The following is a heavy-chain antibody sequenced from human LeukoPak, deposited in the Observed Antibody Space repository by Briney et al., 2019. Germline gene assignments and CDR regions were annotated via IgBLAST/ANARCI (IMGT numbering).Heavy chain of an antibody. J-gene: IGHJ4*02. V-gene: IGHV3-49*03. CDR3: AALDNGRDY. Sequence: PGGSLRLSCTASGFTFGDYVMSWFRQAPGKGLEWVGFIRSKTYGGTTEYAASVKGRFTISRDDSKSIAYLQMNSLRAEDTAVYYCAALDNGRDYWGQGTLVTVSS. CDR1: GFTFGDYV. CDR2: IRSKTYGGTT. D-gene: IGHD1-14*01.